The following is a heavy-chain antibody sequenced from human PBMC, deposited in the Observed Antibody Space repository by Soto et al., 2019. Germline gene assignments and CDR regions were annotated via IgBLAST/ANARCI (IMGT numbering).Heavy chain of an antibody. CDR3: ARVQWFGDWFYYYMDV. V-gene: IGHV4-34*01. D-gene: IGHD3-10*01. CDR2: INHSGST. Sequence: SETLSLTCAVYGGSFGGYYGSWIRQPPGKGLEWIGEINHSGSTNYNPSLKSRVTISVDTSKNQFSLKLSSVTAADTAVYYCARVQWFGDWFYYYMDVWGKGTTVTVSS. CDR1: GGSFGGYY. J-gene: IGHJ6*03.